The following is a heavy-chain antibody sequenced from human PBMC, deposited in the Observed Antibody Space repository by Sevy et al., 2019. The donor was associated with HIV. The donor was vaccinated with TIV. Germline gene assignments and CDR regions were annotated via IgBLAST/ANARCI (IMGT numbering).Heavy chain of an antibody. CDR2: IRPEGSDK. Sequence: GGSLRLSCEASGFTFSPYWMTWVRQAPGKGLEWVANIRPEGSDKYYVDSVKGRFTISRDNAKNSLYLQMNSLRADDTAMYYCASGVGLDRWGQGALVTVSS. CDR1: GFTFSPYW. J-gene: IGHJ5*02. D-gene: IGHD1-26*01. V-gene: IGHV3-7*01. CDR3: ASGVGLDR.